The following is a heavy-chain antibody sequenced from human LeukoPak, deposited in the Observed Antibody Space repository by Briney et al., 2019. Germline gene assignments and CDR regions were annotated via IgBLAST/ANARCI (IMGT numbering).Heavy chain of an antibody. CDR1: GGSISSSSHY. CDR2: IYYSGST. D-gene: IGHD5-24*01. Sequence: SETLSLTCTVSGGSISSSSHYWGWIRQPPGKGLEWIGSIYYSGSTYYNPSLKSRVTISVDTSKNQFSLKLSSVTAADTAVYYCARHPTRRDGYNFGYWGQGTLVTVSS. CDR3: ARHPTRRDGYNFGY. V-gene: IGHV4-39*01. J-gene: IGHJ4*02.